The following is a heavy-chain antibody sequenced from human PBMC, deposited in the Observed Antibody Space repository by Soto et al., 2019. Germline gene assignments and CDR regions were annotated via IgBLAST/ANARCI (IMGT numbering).Heavy chain of an antibody. V-gene: IGHV1-3*01. J-gene: IGHJ4*02. D-gene: IGHD4-17*01. CDR3: ARGIRWSGADIYEMDYFDS. CDR1: GYNFIAYS. CDR2: VAGVNGDT. Sequence: QVQLVQSGAEVKSPGASVKVSCKASGYNFIAYSMHWVRQAPRLGLEWVGWVAGVNGDTQYSQTFQGRVTLTRDTSASTGYMALTGLTSEDTAVYYCARGIRWSGADIYEMDYFDSWGQGALVTV.